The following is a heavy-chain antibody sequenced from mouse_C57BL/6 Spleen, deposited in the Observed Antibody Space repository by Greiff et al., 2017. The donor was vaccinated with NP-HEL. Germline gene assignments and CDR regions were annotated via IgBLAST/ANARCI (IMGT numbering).Heavy chain of an antibody. CDR3: ARMGDGYDGYAMDY. CDR1: GYAFSSYW. Sequence: QVQLQQSGAELVKPGASVKISCKASGYAFSSYWMNWVKQRPGKGLEWIGQIYPGDGDTNYNGKFKGKASLTADKSSSTAYMQLSSLTSEDSAVYFCARMGDGYDGYAMDYWGQGTSVTVSS. CDR2: IYPGDGDT. V-gene: IGHV1-80*01. J-gene: IGHJ4*01. D-gene: IGHD2-2*01.